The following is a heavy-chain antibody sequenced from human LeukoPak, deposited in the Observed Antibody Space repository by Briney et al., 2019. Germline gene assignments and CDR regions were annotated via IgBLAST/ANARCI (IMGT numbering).Heavy chain of an antibody. CDR2: IYYSGST. V-gene: IGHV4-59*01. CDR3: AGAFNYYDSSGYYSAFDI. CDR1: GGSISSYY. J-gene: IGHJ3*02. Sequence: SETLSLTCTVSGGSISSYYWSWIRQPPGKGLEWIGYIYYSGSTNYNPSLKSRVTISVDTSKNQFSLKLSSVTAADTAVYYCAGAFNYYDSSGYYSAFDIWGQGTMVTVSS. D-gene: IGHD3-22*01.